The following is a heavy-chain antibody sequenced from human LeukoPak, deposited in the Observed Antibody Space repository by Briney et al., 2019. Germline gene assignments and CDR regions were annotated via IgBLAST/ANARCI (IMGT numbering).Heavy chain of an antibody. Sequence: GGSLRLSCAASGFTFSSYEMNWVRRAPGKGLGWVSYISSSGSTKYYADSVKGRFTISRDNPKNSLYLQMNSLRAEDTAVYYCAELGITMIGGVWGKGTTVTISS. CDR2: ISSSGSTK. J-gene: IGHJ6*04. V-gene: IGHV3-48*03. CDR3: AELGITMIGGV. CDR1: GFTFSSYE. D-gene: IGHD3-10*02.